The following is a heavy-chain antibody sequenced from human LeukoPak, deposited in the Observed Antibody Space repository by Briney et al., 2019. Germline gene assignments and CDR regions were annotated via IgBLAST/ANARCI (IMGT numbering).Heavy chain of an antibody. J-gene: IGHJ4*02. V-gene: IGHV4-38-2*02. CDR3: ARDGDILTGYYR. Sequence: SETLSLTCTVSGYSISSGYYWGWIRQPPGKGLEWIGSIYHSGSTYYNPSLKSRVTISVDTSKNQSSLKLSSVTAADTAVYYCARDGDILTGYYRWGQGTLVTVSS. CDR2: IYHSGST. CDR1: GYSISSGYY. D-gene: IGHD3-9*01.